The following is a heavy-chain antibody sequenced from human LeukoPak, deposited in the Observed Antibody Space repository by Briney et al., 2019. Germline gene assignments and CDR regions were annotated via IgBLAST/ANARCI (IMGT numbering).Heavy chain of an antibody. CDR2: INYSGST. CDR3: ARAGNLNDFDY. CDR1: GGSISSGGYF. Sequence: SQTLSLTRTVSGGSISSGGYFWNWIRQHPGKGLEWIGYINYSGSTKQNPSLKSRVSISVDTSKNQFSLKLSSVTAADTAVYYCARAGNLNDFDYWGQGTLVTVSS. J-gene: IGHJ4*02. V-gene: IGHV4-31*03. D-gene: IGHD1-1*01.